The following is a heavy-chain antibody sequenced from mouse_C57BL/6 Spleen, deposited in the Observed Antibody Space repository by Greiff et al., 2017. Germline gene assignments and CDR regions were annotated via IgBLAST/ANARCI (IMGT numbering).Heavy chain of an antibody. CDR1: GYTFTSYW. CDR3: ATLDSSGYPWFAY. D-gene: IGHD3-2*02. V-gene: IGHV1-69*01. J-gene: IGHJ3*01. Sequence: VQLQQSGAELVMPGASVKLSCKASGYTFTSYWMHWVKQRPGQGLEWIGEIDPSDSYTNYNQKFKGKSTLTVDKSSSTAYMQLSSLTSEDSAVYYCATLDSSGYPWFAYWGQGTLVTVSA. CDR2: IDPSDSYT.